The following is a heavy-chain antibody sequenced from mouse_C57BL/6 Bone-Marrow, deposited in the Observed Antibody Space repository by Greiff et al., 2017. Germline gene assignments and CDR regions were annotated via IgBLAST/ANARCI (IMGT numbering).Heavy chain of an antibody. CDR2: IYPRSGNT. CDR3: ARNFRCAY. Sequence: QVHVKQSGAELARPGASVKLSCKASGYTFTSYGISWVKQRTGQGLEWIGEIYPRSGNTYYNEKFKGKATLTADKSSSTAYMELRSLTSEDPAVYFCARNFRCAYWGQGTLVTVSA. V-gene: IGHV1-81*01. CDR1: GYTFTSYG. J-gene: IGHJ3*01.